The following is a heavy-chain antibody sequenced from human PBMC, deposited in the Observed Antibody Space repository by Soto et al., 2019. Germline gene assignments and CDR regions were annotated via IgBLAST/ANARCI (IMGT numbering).Heavy chain of an antibody. J-gene: IGHJ6*03. CDR3: ARGRYYGSGGYYNYYYYYYYMDV. V-gene: IGHV4-59*01. Sequence: SETLSLTCTVSGGSISSYYWSWIRRPPGKGLEWIGYIYYSGSTNYNPSLKSRVTISVDTSKNQFSLKLSSVTAADTAVYYCARGRYYGSGGYYNYYYYYYYMDVWGKGTTVTVSS. CDR2: IYYSGST. CDR1: GGSISSYY. D-gene: IGHD3-10*01.